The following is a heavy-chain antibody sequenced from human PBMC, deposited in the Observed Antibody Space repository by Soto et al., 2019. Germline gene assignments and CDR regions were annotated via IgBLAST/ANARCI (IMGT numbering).Heavy chain of an antibody. J-gene: IGHJ4*02. D-gene: IGHD3-22*01. Sequence: DVQLVESGGGVVQPGGSLRLSCAASGFSFSTYAMAWIRQAPGKGLEWLSSVSGSGNTPYYAKSVKGRFTISRDNSKDTLYLQMDTLRAEDTAVYYCAKQIKGITMIVVLDNWGQGTLVAVSS. CDR3: AKQIKGITMIVVLDN. V-gene: IGHV3-23*04. CDR1: GFSFSTYA. CDR2: VSGSGNTP.